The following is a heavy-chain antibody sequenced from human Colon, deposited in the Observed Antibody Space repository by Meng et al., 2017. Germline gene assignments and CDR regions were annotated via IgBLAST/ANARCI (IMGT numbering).Heavy chain of an antibody. Sequence: SETLSLTCTVSGGSISSGSYYWSWIRQPAGKGLEWIGRIYTSGSTNYNPSLKSRVTIPVDTSKNQFSLKLSSVTAADTAVYYCARFQYYYDSSGYYYGRGLDYWGQGMLVTVSS. CDR2: IYTSGST. CDR1: GGSISSGSYY. D-gene: IGHD3-22*01. CDR3: ARFQYYYDSSGYYYGRGLDY. V-gene: IGHV4-61*02. J-gene: IGHJ4*02.